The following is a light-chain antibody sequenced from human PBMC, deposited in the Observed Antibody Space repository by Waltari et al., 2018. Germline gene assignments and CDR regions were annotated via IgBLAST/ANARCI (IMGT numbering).Light chain of an antibody. CDR2: DAS. J-gene: IGKJ3*01. Sequence: EIVMTQSPANLSVSPGESATLSCRASQSVSIKLAWYQQKPGQAPRLLISDASTRATVIPPRFSGSGSGTDFTLTISSLQSEDFAVYYCQQYNNWPPFTFGPGTKVDIK. CDR1: QSVSIK. V-gene: IGKV3-15*01. CDR3: QQYNNWPPFT.